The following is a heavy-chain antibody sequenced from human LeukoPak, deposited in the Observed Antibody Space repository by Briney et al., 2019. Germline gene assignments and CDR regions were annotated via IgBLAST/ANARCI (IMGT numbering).Heavy chain of an antibody. CDR3: ARERIYYGSGRDLTDARLYYYYGMDV. D-gene: IGHD3-10*01. Sequence: GGSLRLSCAASGFPLSSNCMTWVRQAPGKGLEWVSLIYGDGSTYYADSVKGRFTISRDISKNTLFLQMNSLRADDTAVYYFARERIYYGSGRDLTDARLYYYYGMDVWGRGTTVTVSS. J-gene: IGHJ6*02. CDR2: IYGDGST. CDR1: GFPLSSNC. V-gene: IGHV3-53*01.